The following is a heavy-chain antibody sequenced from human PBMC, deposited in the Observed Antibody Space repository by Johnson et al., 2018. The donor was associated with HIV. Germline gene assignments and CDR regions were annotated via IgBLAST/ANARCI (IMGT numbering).Heavy chain of an antibody. Sequence: VQLVESGGGLVQPGGSLRLSCAASGFTVSSNYMSWVRQAPGKGLEWVAFIRFDGSNKYYADSVKGRFTISRDNSKNTLYLQMNSLRAEDTAVYYCARAGVVFSTASHDAFDIWGQGTMVTVSS. CDR2: IRFDGSNK. D-gene: IGHD2-21*01. CDR3: ARAGVVFSTASHDAFDI. CDR1: GFTVSSNY. V-gene: IGHV3-30*02. J-gene: IGHJ3*02.